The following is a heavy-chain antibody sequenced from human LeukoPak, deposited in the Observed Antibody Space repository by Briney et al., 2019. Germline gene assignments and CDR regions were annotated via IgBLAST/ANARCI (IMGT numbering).Heavy chain of an antibody. Sequence: GASVKVSCKAFGYSFTSYYIHWVRQAPGQGPEWMGIINPSGGSTSYAQKFQGRVTMTRDTSTSTVYMELSSLRSEDTAVYYCARDPVYYYDRSGYYDYWGQGTLVTVSS. J-gene: IGHJ4*02. CDR3: ARDPVYYYDRSGYYDY. CDR1: GYSFTSYY. D-gene: IGHD3-22*01. CDR2: INPSGGST. V-gene: IGHV1-46*01.